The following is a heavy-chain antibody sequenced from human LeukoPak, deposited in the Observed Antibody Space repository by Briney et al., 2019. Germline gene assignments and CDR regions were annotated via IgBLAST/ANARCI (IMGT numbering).Heavy chain of an antibody. CDR2: VYYTGST. J-gene: IGHJ6*02. Sequence: PSETLSLTCTVSGGSISGSSYYWGWIRQTPRKGLEWIGSVYYTGSTNYNPSLKSRVTISIDTSRSQFSLKLTSVTVADTAVYYCARDSRYSYGSGGMDVWGQGTTVTVSS. V-gene: IGHV4-61*01. CDR3: ARDSRYSYGSGGMDV. CDR1: GGSISGSSYY. D-gene: IGHD3-10*01.